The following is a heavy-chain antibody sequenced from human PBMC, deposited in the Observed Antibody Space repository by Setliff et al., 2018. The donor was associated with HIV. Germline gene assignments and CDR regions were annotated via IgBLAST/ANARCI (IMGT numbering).Heavy chain of an antibody. CDR2: IYTSGNT. V-gene: IGHV4-4*09. D-gene: IGHD3-3*01. CDR3: ARHANYDFWSGYWGYYFDY. J-gene: IGHJ4*02. Sequence: SETLSLTCTVSGGSISSHYWSWIRQPPGKGLEWIGCIYTSGNTNYNPSLKTRVTISIDTSKKQVSLKLSSVTAADTAVYYCARHANYDFWSGYWGYYFDYWGQGTLVTVSS. CDR1: GGSISSHY.